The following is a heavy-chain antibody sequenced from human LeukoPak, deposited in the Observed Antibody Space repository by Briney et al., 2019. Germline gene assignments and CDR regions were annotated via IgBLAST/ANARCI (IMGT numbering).Heavy chain of an antibody. CDR1: GFTLSNYW. J-gene: IGHJ4*02. D-gene: IGHD1-14*01. CDR2: INNEGSST. Sequence: GGSLRLSCAASGFTLSNYWMHWVRQAPGKGLVWVSGINNEGSSTYYVDSVKGRFAISRDSAKNTVYLQMNSLTAEDTAVYYCASFGSDPDYWGQGTLVTASS. V-gene: IGHV3-74*01. CDR3: ASFGSDPDY.